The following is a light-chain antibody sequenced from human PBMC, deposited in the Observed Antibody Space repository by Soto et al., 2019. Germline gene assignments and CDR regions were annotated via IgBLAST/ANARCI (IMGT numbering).Light chain of an antibody. CDR2: GAS. J-gene: IGKJ2*01. Sequence: EIVMTQSPATLSVSPGERATLSCRASQSVSSNLAWYQQKPGQAPRLLIYGASTRATGIPARFSGSVSGTAFTLTIISLQSEDFAVYYCQQYNNWHLYTFGQGTKLEIK. CDR3: QQYNNWHLYT. CDR1: QSVSSN. V-gene: IGKV3-15*01.